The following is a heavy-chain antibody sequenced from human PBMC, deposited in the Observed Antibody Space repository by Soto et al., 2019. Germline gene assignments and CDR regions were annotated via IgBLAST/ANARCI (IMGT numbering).Heavy chain of an antibody. CDR3: GRRGYDFWSGYHLEGSPTGPGAFVN. CDR1: GYSFTSYW. Sequence: GESLKISCKGSGYSFTSYWIGWVRQMPGKGLEWMGIIYPGDSDTRYSPSFQGQVTISADKSISTAYLQWSSLKASDTAMYYCGRRGYDFWSGYHLEGSPTGPGAFVNWGQGALVTVSS. J-gene: IGHJ4*02. D-gene: IGHD3-3*01. V-gene: IGHV5-51*01. CDR2: IYPGDSDT.